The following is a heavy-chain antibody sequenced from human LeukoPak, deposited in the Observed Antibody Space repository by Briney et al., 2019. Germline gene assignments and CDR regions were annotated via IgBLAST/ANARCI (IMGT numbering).Heavy chain of an antibody. CDR3: ARDGRLMDY. Sequence: ASVKVSCKASGYTFTSYAMHWVRQAPGQRLEWMGWFNAGNGNTKYSQKFQGRVTITRDTSASTAYMELSSLRSEGTAVYYCARDGRLMDYWGQGTLVTVSS. V-gene: IGHV1-3*01. CDR1: GYTFTSYA. J-gene: IGHJ4*02. CDR2: FNAGNGNT. D-gene: IGHD3-16*01.